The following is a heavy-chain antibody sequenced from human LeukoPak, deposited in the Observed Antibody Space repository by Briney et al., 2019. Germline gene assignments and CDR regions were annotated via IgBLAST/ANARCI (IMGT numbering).Heavy chain of an antibody. CDR3: AGNFDF. CDR2: ISYDGSNK. CDR1: GFTFSSYG. J-gene: IGHJ4*02. V-gene: IGHV3-30*03. Sequence: GGSLRLSCAASGFTFSSYGMHWVRQAPGKGLEWVAVISYDGSNKYYADSVKGRFTISRDNSKNTLYLQMNSLRAEDTAVYYCAGNFDFWGQGILVTVSS.